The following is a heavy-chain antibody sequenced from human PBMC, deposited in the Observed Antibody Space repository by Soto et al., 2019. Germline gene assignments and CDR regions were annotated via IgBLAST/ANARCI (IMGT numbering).Heavy chain of an antibody. J-gene: IGHJ6*02. CDR3: ARDRIHVRYDIVVVPAAPRYGMDV. CDR2: INPNSGGT. D-gene: IGHD2-2*01. Sequence: GASVKVSCKASGYTFTGYYMHWVRQAPGQGLEWMGWINPNSGGTNYAQKFQGRVTMNRDTSISTAYMALSRLRSDEKAVYYCARDRIHVRYDIVVVPAAPRYGMDVWGQGTTVTVSS. CDR1: GYTFTGYY. V-gene: IGHV1-2*02.